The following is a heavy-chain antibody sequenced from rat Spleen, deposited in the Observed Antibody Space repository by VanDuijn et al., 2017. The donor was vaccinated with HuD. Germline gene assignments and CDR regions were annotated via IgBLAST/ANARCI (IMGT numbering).Heavy chain of an antibody. CDR1: GFTFSSFA. Sequence: EVQLVESGGGLVQPGRSLKLSCAASGFTFSSFAMAWVRQAPKKGLEWVASIPNGGPNTYYSDSVKDRFTISRDNTKNTLYLKMNSLRSEDTATYYCARDTNYFDYWGHGVMVTVSS. CDR2: IPNGGPNT. D-gene: IGHD2-1*01. V-gene: IGHV5S13*01. CDR3: ARDTNYFDY. J-gene: IGHJ2*01.